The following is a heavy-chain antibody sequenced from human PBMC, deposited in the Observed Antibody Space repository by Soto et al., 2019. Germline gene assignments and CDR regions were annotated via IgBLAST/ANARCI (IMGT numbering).Heavy chain of an antibody. V-gene: IGHV3-53*01. J-gene: IGHJ6*02. CDR1: GFTVSSTY. Sequence: GGSLRLSCAASGFTVSSTYMSWVRQAPGKGLEWVSVIYSGGNTYYGDSVKGRFSISRDNSKNTLYLQMNSLRAEDTAVYYCARIPRRDGYNLYGMDVWGQGTTVTVAS. CDR3: ARIPRRDGYNLYGMDV. CDR2: IYSGGNT. D-gene: IGHD5-12*01.